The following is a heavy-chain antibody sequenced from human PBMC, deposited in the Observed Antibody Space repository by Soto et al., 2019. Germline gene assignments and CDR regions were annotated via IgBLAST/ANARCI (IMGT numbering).Heavy chain of an antibody. CDR2: IYPGDSDT. Sequence: GESLKISCKGSGYSVTSYWIGWVRQMPGKGLEWMGIIYPGDSDTRYSPSFQGQVTISADKSISTAYLQWSSLKASDTAMYYCARSYYGSPYYYYYMDVWGKGTTVTVSS. CDR3: ARSYYGSPYYYYYMDV. J-gene: IGHJ6*03. V-gene: IGHV5-51*01. D-gene: IGHD3-10*01. CDR1: GYSVTSYW.